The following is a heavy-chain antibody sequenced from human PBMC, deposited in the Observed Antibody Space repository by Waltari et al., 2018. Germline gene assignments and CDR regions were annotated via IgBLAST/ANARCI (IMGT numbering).Heavy chain of an antibody. J-gene: IGHJ3*02. V-gene: IGHV1-69*04. CDR2: IIPILEIA. CDR1: GGTFSNHG. D-gene: IGHD1-20*01. CDR3: ATSLHVTGTTAAFDI. Sequence: QVQLVQSGAEVKKPGSSVKVSCKASGGTFSNHGTSWVRQAPGQGPEWMGGIIPILEIANYAQNFQGRVTISADESTSTAYMELGSLRSDDTALYYCATSLHVTGTTAAFDIWGQGTMVTVSS.